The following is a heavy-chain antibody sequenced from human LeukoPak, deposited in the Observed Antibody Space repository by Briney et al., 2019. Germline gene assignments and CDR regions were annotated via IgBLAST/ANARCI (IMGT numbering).Heavy chain of an antibody. J-gene: IGHJ3*02. D-gene: IGHD3-16*01. V-gene: IGHV4-31*03. CDR3: ARSHHNGGNAFDI. Sequence: SQTLSLTCTVSGGSISSGGYYWSWIRQHPEKGLEWIAYIYYSGSTCYNPSLKSRVTISVDTSKNQFSLKLSSVTAADTAVYYCARSHHNGGNAFDIWGQGTMVTVSS. CDR1: GGSISSGGYY. CDR2: IYYSGST.